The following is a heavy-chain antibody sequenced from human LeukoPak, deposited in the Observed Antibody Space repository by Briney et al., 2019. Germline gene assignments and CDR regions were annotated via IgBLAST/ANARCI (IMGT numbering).Heavy chain of an antibody. J-gene: IGHJ4*02. V-gene: IGHV3-23*01. CDR1: GFTFAKYA. Sequence: GESLKISCVGSGFTFAKYAMTWVREAPGKGLEWVSVISGSGNVTYYSESVKGRFTISRDNSKRTLYLQMDSLRADDTAIYYCAKDRAGANWGQGTPVLVSS. CDR3: AKDRAGAN. CDR2: ISGSGNVT.